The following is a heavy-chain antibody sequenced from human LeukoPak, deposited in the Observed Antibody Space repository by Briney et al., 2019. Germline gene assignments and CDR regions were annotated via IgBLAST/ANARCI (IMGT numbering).Heavy chain of an antibody. CDR1: GYTLTELS. V-gene: IGHV1-24*01. CDR3: ATGKADYYDSSGYSYYFDY. CDR2: FDPEDGET. Sequence: GASVKVSCKVSGYTLTELSMHWVRQAPGKGLEWMGGFDPEDGETIYAQKFQGRVTMTEDTSTDTAYMELSSLGSEDTAVYYCATGKADYYDSSGYSYYFDYWGQGTLVTVSS. J-gene: IGHJ4*02. D-gene: IGHD3-22*01.